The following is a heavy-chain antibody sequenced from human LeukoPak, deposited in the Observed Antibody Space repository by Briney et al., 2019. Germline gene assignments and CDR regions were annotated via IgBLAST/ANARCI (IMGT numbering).Heavy chain of an antibody. Sequence: GGSLKLSCAASGFTFSGSHMHWVRQAPGKGLECLSSIGGRSISIYYADSVKGRFTISRDNAKNSLYLQMNSLRAEDTAVYYCARGHTIANHWGQGTLVTVSS. CDR1: GFTFSGSH. J-gene: IGHJ5*02. CDR3: ARGHTIANH. V-gene: IGHV3-48*01. CDR2: IGGRSISI. D-gene: IGHD2-21*01.